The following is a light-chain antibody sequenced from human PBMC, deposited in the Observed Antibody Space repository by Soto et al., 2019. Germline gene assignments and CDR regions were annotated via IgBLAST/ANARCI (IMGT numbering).Light chain of an antibody. V-gene: IGKV1-5*01. CDR2: DAS. J-gene: IGKJ1*01. CDR3: QQYNSYTWT. CDR1: PSISSW. Sequence: DIQMTQSPSTLSASVGDRVTITCRASPSISSWLAWYQQKPGKAPKVLIYDASSLESGVPSRFSGSGSGTEFTLTISRLQPDDFATYYCQQYNSYTWTFGQGTKVDIK.